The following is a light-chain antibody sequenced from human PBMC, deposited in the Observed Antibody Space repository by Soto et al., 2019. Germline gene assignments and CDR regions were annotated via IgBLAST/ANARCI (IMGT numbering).Light chain of an antibody. Sequence: EIVLTQSPATLSLSPGDRAALSCKASQSVHNFLAWYQQKPGQAPRLLIYGASTRAAGIPARLSGSGSGTDFTFTISSLQPEDIATYYCQQYDNLPITFGQGTRLEIK. V-gene: IGKV3D-15*01. J-gene: IGKJ5*01. CDR2: GAS. CDR1: QSVHNF. CDR3: QQYDNLPIT.